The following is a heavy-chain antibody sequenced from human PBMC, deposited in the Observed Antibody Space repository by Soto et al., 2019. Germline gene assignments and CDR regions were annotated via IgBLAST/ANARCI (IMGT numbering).Heavy chain of an antibody. CDR2: INAGNGNT. CDR3: ARAGAVAAHYAY. Sequence: ASVKVSCKASGYTFTSYAMHWVRQAPGQRLEWMGWINAGNGNTKYSQKFQGRVTITRDTSASTAYMELSSLRSEDTAVYYCARAGAVAAHYAYRGQGTLDTGSS. V-gene: IGHV1-3*01. J-gene: IGHJ4*01. D-gene: IGHD6-19*01. CDR1: GYTFTSYA.